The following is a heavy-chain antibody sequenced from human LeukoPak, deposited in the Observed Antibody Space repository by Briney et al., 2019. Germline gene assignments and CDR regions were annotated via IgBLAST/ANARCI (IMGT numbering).Heavy chain of an antibody. D-gene: IGHD2-21*02. CDR3: ARDGDPGIVVVTATIDY. Sequence: ASVKVSCKASGYTFTGYYMHLVRQAPGQGFEWMGRINPNSGGTNYAQKFQGRVTMTRDTSIGTAYMELSRLRSDDTAVYYCARDGDPGIVVVTATIDYWGQGTLVTVSS. V-gene: IGHV1-2*06. J-gene: IGHJ4*02. CDR2: INPNSGGT. CDR1: GYTFTGYY.